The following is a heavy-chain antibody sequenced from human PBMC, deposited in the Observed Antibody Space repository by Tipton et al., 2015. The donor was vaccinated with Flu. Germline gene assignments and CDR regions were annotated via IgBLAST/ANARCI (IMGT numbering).Heavy chain of an antibody. CDR1: GFDLRANY. CDR2: IHHHGNT. J-gene: IGHJ6*02. Sequence: SLRLSCAISGFDLRANYVSWVRQAPGKGLEWISLIHHHGNTYYADSVKGRFTISTDLSQNTLFLQMNSLRADDTGVYFCTKDTRATAGMDVWGRGTAVTVSS. CDR3: TKDTRATAGMDV. V-gene: IGHV3-53*01. D-gene: IGHD1-1*01.